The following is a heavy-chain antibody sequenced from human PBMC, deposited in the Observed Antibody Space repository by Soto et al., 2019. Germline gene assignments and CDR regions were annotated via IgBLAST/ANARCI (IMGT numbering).Heavy chain of an antibody. J-gene: IGHJ6*02. CDR1: GYTFTSYG. CDR3: ASAGKYCYGSGSPYYSGMDV. V-gene: IGHV1-18*04. Sequence: QVQLVQSGAEVKKPGASVKVSCKASGYTFTSYGVSWVRQAPGQGLEWMGWISGYNGNTNYAQKLQGRVTMTTDTSTSTAYMELRRLRSYDAAVYYCASAGKYCYGSGSPYYSGMDVWGQGITVPVSS. CDR2: ISGYNGNT. D-gene: IGHD3-10*01.